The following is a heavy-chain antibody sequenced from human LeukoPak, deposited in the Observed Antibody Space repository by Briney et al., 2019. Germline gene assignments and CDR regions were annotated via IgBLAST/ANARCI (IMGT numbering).Heavy chain of an antibody. J-gene: IGHJ2*01. CDR1: GGSVSSGDYY. D-gene: IGHD1-14*01. V-gene: IGHV4-61*08. CDR2: IYYSGST. CDR3: ARDGNPWNLDV. Sequence: PSETLSLTCSVSGGSVSSGDYYWYWIRQPPGKGLEWIGYIYYSGSTNYNPSLKSRVTISVDTSKNQFSLKLSSVTAADTAVYYCARDGNPWNLDVWGRGTLVTVSS.